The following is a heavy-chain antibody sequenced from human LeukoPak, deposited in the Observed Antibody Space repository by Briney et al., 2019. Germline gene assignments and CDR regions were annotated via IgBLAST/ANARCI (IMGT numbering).Heavy chain of an antibody. Sequence: ASVKVSCKASGYTFTSYDISWVRQAPGQGLEWMGWISAYNGNTNYAQKLQGRVTMTTDTSTSTAYMELRSLRSDDTAVYYSARHRVSRHCSSTSCTLDYWGQGALVTVSS. D-gene: IGHD2-2*01. CDR2: ISAYNGNT. V-gene: IGHV1-18*01. J-gene: IGHJ4*02. CDR3: ARHRVSRHCSSTSCTLDY. CDR1: GYTFTSYD.